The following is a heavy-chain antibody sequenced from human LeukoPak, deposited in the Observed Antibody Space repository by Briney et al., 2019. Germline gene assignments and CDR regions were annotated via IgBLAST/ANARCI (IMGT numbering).Heavy chain of an antibody. V-gene: IGHV3-21*01. CDR1: GFTFSSYS. J-gene: IGHJ3*02. CDR2: ISSSSSYI. D-gene: IGHD7-27*01. Sequence: KPGGSLRLSCAASGFTFSSYSMNWVRQAPGKGLEWVSSISSSSSYIYYADSVKGRFTISRDNAKNSLYLQMNSLRAEDTAVYYCARERTNWEQFDAFDIWGQGTMVTVSS. CDR3: ARERTNWEQFDAFDI.